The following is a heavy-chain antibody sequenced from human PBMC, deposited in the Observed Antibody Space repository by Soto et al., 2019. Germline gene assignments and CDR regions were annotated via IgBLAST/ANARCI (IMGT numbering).Heavy chain of an antibody. V-gene: IGHV4-30-4*01. CDR3: ASTVGYCSGGSCYGYGWFDP. CDR2: IYYSGST. D-gene: IGHD2-15*01. CDR1: GGSISSGDYY. J-gene: IGHJ5*02. Sequence: SETLSLTCTVSGGSISSGDYYWSWIRQPPGKGLEWIGYIYYSGSTYYNPSLKSRVTISVDTSKNQFSLKLSSVTAADTAVYYCASTVGYCSGGSCYGYGWFDPWGQGTLVTSPQ.